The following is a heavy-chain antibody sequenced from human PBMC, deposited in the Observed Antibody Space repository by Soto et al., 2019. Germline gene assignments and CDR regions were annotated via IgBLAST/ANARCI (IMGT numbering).Heavy chain of an antibody. D-gene: IGHD3-10*01. CDR3: ARSRGPLDF. Sequence: GASVKAPSEALFNTIAHSESKWVRQATGQGLEWRGWMNPNSGNTGYAQKFQGRVTMTRNTSISTAYMELSSLRSEDSALYCCARSRGPLDFRAQRTTVPVS. CDR2: MNPNSGNT. V-gene: IGHV1-8*01. CDR1: FNTIAHSE. J-gene: IGHJ6*02.